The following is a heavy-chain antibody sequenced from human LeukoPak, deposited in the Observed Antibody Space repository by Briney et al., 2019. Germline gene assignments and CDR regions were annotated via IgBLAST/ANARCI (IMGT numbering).Heavy chain of an antibody. D-gene: IGHD3-16*01. Sequence: GGSLRLSCAASGFTFNDYYMSWIRQAPGKGLEWLSYINIGGTNTHYADSVKGRFTISRDNAKKSLYLEMNNLRAEDTAVYYCARDGGKGDNSAFDIWGQGTVVTASS. CDR3: ARDGGKGDNSAFDI. CDR1: GFTFNDYY. V-gene: IGHV3-11*01. J-gene: IGHJ3*02. CDR2: INIGGTNT.